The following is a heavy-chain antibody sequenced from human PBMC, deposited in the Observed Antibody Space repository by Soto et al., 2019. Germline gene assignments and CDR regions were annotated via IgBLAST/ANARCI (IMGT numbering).Heavy chain of an antibody. CDR2: IFHTGNT. V-gene: IGHV4-38-2*02. CDR3: AKALGMGVTPPVVVLDAFEL. J-gene: IGHJ3*01. D-gene: IGHD2-21*01. Sequence: SETLSLTCTVSGYSVNYGYYWGWIRQAPGKGLEWMGSIFHTGNTYYNPSLESRLNMSVDTSKNQFSLNLRSVTVADTGVYYCAKALGMGVTPPVVVLDAFELWGRGTKVTVSS. CDR1: GYSVNYGYY.